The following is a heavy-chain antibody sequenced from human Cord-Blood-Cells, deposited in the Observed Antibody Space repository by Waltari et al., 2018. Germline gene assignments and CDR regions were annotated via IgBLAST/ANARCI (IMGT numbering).Heavy chain of an antibody. D-gene: IGHD5-18*01. Sequence: VQLVQSGAEVKKPGASVKVSCKASGYTFTGYYMHWVRQAPGQGLEWMGRINPNSVGTNYAQKFQGRVTMTRDTSISTAYMELSRLRSDDTAVYYCARHGPRAAMVDYWGQGTLVTVSS. CDR2: INPNSVGT. V-gene: IGHV1-2*06. J-gene: IGHJ4*02. CDR3: ARHGPRAAMVDY. CDR1: GYTFTGYY.